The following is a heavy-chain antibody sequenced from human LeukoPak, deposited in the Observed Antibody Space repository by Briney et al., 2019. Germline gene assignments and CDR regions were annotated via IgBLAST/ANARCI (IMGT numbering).Heavy chain of an antibody. D-gene: IGHD5-12*01. CDR1: GGSFSAYY. CDR2: ITHTRST. V-gene: IGHV4-34*01. CDR3: ARPGYSGYDIDY. Sequence: SETLSLTCAVYGGSFSAYYWTWIRQPPGKGLEWIGEITHTRSTNYNPSLKSRVTISVDMSKNQFSLKLNSVTAADTAVYYCARPGYSGYDIDYWGQGTLVTVSS. J-gene: IGHJ4*02.